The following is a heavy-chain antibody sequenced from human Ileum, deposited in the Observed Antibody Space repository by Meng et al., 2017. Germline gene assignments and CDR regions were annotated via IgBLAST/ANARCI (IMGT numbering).Heavy chain of an antibody. CDR2: IHYSGSR. Sequence: QVQLQESGPGLVRPSETLSLTCNVPGGSVSRASYYWSWIRQPPGKGLEWIGLIHYSGSRNYNPSLKSRVTMSVDTSKNQVSLRLTSVTAADTAVYYCARFYGSGTFEVHDYWGQGTLVTVSS. J-gene: IGHJ4*02. V-gene: IGHV4-61*01. D-gene: IGHD3-10*01. CDR1: GGSVSRASYY. CDR3: ARFYGSGTFEVHDY.